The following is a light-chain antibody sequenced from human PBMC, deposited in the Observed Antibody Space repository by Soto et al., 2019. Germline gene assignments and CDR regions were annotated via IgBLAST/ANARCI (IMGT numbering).Light chain of an antibody. CDR2: EVS. J-gene: IGLJ2*01. CDR3: SSYGGSNTVV. V-gene: IGLV2-8*01. Sequence: HSALTQPPSASGSPGQSVTISCTGSSSNVGGYNYVSWYQQHPGKAPKLMIYEVSKRPSGVPDRLSGSKSGTTASLTVSGLQAEDEADYYCSSYGGSNTVVFGGGTKLTVL. CDR1: SSNVGGYNY.